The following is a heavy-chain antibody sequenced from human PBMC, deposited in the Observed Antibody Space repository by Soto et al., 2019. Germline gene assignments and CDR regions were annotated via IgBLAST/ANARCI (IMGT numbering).Heavy chain of an antibody. CDR3: ANGPDDYGDYGPIDY. V-gene: IGHV3-23*01. CDR2: ISGSGHST. D-gene: IGHD4-17*01. CDR1: GFTFSSYA. Sequence: EVQLLESGGGLVQPGGSLRLSCAASGFTFSSYAMSWVRQAPGKGLEWVSAISGSGHSTYYADSVKGRFTISRDNSKNTLFLQMHSLRAEDTAVYYCANGPDDYGDYGPIDYWGQGTLVTVSS. J-gene: IGHJ4*02.